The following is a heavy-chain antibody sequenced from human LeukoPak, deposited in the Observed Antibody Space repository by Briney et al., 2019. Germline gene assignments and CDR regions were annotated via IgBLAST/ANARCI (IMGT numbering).Heavy chain of an antibody. Sequence: ASGEVSCKASGHTFTSHYIQWVREAPGQGVGGRGVMNPRGGSTSYAQMFQRRVTIPSDTSTSTVYMVLSSLRSEDTAVYYCARGRGGKTYWFDPWGQGTLVSVPS. J-gene: IGHJ5*02. D-gene: IGHD2-15*01. V-gene: IGHV1-46*01. CDR1: GHTFTSHY. CDR3: ARGRGGKTYWFDP. CDR2: MNPRGGST.